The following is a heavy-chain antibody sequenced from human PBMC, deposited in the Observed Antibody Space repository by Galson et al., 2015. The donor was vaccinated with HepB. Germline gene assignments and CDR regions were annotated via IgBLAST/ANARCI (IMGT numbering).Heavy chain of an antibody. J-gene: IGHJ6*03. D-gene: IGHD3-10*01. CDR2: INPNSGGT. CDR1: GYTFTGYH. CDR3: ARDGSYGSGTYYEDYYYYFYMDV. Sequence: SEKVSCKAFGYTFTGYHLHWVRQAPGQGPEWMGRINPNSGGTNYAQNFQGRVAMTRDTSISTAYMELSRLRSDDTAVYYCARDGSYGSGTYYEDYYYYFYMDVWGKGTTVIVSS. V-gene: IGHV1-2*06.